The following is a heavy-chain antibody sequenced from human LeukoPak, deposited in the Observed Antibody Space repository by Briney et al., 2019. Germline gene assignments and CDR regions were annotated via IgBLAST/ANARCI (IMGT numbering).Heavy chain of an antibody. J-gene: IGHJ6*02. D-gene: IGHD3-3*01. CDR2: INPNSGNT. V-gene: IGHV1-8*02. CDR1: GYTFTGYY. Sequence: ASVKVSCKASGYTFTGYYMHWVRQAPGQGLEWMGWINPNSGNTGYAQKFQGRVTMTRNTSISTAYMELSSLRSEDTAVYYCARVPTIFGVVIIRHYYYYGMDVWGQGTTVTVSS. CDR3: ARVPTIFGVVIIRHYYYYGMDV.